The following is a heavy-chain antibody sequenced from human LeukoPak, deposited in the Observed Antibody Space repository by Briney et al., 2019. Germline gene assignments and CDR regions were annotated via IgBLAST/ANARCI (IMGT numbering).Heavy chain of an antibody. Sequence: ASVKVSCKASGYTFITYAMSWVRQAPGQGLEWMGWINTNTGDPTYAQAFTGRFVFSLDTSISTSYLQISSLKAEDTAVYYCPRGTGYRSSRPPHWGQGTLVTVFS. J-gene: IGHJ4*02. V-gene: IGHV7-4-1*02. CDR3: PRGTGYRSSRPPH. CDR1: GYTFITYA. D-gene: IGHD6-13*01. CDR2: INTNTGDP.